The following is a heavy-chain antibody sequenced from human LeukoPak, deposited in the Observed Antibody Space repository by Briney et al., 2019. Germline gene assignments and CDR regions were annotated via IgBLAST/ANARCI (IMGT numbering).Heavy chain of an antibody. D-gene: IGHD3-9*01. CDR1: GFTFSSYA. Sequence: PGGSLRLFCAASGFTFSSYAMSWVRQAPGKGLEWVSAISGSGGSTYYADSVKGRFTISRDNSKNTLYLQMNSLRAEDTAVYYCAKAPFYDILTGYYGDYWGQGTLVTVSS. V-gene: IGHV3-23*01. CDR3: AKAPFYDILTGYYGDY. CDR2: ISGSGGST. J-gene: IGHJ4*02.